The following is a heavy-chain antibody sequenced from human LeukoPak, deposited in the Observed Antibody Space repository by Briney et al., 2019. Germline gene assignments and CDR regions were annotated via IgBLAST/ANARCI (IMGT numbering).Heavy chain of an antibody. D-gene: IGHD2-15*01. CDR1: GGSFSSSSYY. V-gene: IGHV4-39*07. Sequence: SETLSLTCTVSGGSFSSSSYYWGWIRQPPGKGLEWIGSISYRGNNYHNPSLKSRVTISVDTSKNQFSLKLSSVTAADTAVYYCARAIRSGGYCSGGSCYTNSFDYWGQGTLVTVSS. CDR3: ARAIRSGGYCSGGSCYTNSFDY. J-gene: IGHJ4*02. CDR2: ISYRGNN.